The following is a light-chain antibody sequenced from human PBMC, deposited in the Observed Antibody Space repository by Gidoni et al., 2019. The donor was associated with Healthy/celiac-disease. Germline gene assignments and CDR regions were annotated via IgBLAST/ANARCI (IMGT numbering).Light chain of an antibody. J-gene: IGKJ2*01. CDR1: QSVLYSSNNKHY. Sequence: DILMSHSSDSLALSLGERATINCTSSQSVLYSSNNKHYLAWSQQKPGQHPKLLIYWASTRESGVPDRFSGSGSGTDFTLNISSLQAEEVAVYYCQQYYSTPPTFXQXTKLEIK. CDR3: QQYYSTPPT. CDR2: WAS. V-gene: IGKV4-1*01.